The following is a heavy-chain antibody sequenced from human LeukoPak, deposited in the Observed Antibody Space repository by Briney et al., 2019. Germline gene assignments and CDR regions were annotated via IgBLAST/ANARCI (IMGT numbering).Heavy chain of an antibody. CDR3: AREGSTRDFDY. V-gene: IGHV4-59*01. D-gene: IGHD2-2*01. J-gene: IGHJ4*02. CDR2: IYYSGST. CDR1: GFTFSSYT. Sequence: GSLRLSCAASGFTFSSYTMNWVRQAPGKGLEWIGYIYYSGSTNYNPSLKSRVTISVDTSKNQFSLKLSSVTAADTAVYYCAREGSTRDFDYWGQGTLVTVSS.